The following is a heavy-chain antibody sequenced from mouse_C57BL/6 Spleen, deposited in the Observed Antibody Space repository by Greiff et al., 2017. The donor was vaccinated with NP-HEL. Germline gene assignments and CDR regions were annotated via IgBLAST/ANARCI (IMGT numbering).Heavy chain of an antibody. CDR1: GFTFSDYG. D-gene: IGHD3-2*02. CDR3: ARRKTAKATGAMDY. J-gene: IGHJ4*01. Sequence: EVNVVESGGGLVQPGGSLKLSCAASGFTFSDYGMAWVRQAPRKGPEWVAFISNLAYSIYYADTVTGRFTISRENATNTLYLEMSSLRSEDTAMYYWARRKTAKATGAMDYWGQGTSVTVSS. V-gene: IGHV5-15*01. CDR2: ISNLAYSI.